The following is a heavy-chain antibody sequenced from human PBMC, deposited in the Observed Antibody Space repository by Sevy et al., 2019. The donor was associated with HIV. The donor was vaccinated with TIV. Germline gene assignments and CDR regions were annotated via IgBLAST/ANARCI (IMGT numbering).Heavy chain of an antibody. CDR2: ITDSSNYI. CDR3: ARDRRTLNYYGSSGYNYYFDY. CDR1: GFTFSTYN. J-gene: IGHJ4*02. Sequence: GGSLRLSCAASGFTFSTYNMNWVRQAPGKGLEWVSSITDSSNYIYHADSVKGRFTISRDNAKNSLYLQMNSLGAEDTAGYFCARDRRTLNYYGSSGYNYYFDYWGQGTLVTVSS. V-gene: IGHV3-21*01. D-gene: IGHD3-22*01.